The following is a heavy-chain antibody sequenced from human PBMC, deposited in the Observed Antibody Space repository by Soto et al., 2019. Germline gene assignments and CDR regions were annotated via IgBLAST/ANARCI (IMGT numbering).Heavy chain of an antibody. CDR2: IYYSRTT. CDR1: GYSISSSNW. V-gene: IGHV4-28*01. D-gene: IGHD6-13*01. J-gene: IGHJ4*02. Sequence: SETLSLTCAVSGYSISSSNWWGWIRQPPGKGLEWIGYIYYSRTTYYKPSLKSRVTISVDTSKNQFSLKLISVTAADTAVYYCARLLTAAAHTDYLAQGTLVTVSS. CDR3: ARLLTAAAHTDY.